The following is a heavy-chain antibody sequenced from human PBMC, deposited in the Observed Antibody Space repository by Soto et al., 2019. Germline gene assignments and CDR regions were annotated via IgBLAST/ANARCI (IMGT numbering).Heavy chain of an antibody. V-gene: IGHV3-33*01. J-gene: IGHJ3*02. Sequence: QVQLVESGGGVVQPGRSLRLSCAASGFTFSSYCMHWVRQAPGKGLEWVAVIWYDGSNKYYTDSVKGRFTISRDNSKNTLYLQRNSLRAEATAVYYCARTHPIKGDAFDMWVQGTMVTVSS. D-gene: IGHD3-16*01. CDR1: GFTFSSYC. CDR2: IWYDGSNK. CDR3: ARTHPIKGDAFDM.